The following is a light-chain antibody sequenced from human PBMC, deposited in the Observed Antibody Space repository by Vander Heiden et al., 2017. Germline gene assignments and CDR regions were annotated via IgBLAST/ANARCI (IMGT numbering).Light chain of an antibody. V-gene: IGKV3-15*01. CDR1: QSVSSN. Sequence: EIVMTQSPATLSVSTGERATLSCRASQSVSSNLAWYQQKPGQAPRLLIYGPSTRATGIPARFSGSVSATEFTLTITILQSEDFAVYYCQQYNNWPFTFGPGTKVDIK. CDR3: QQYNNWPFT. CDR2: GPS. J-gene: IGKJ3*01.